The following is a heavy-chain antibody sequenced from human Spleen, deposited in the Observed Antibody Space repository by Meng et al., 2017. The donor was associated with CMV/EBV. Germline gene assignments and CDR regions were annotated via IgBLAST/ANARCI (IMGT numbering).Heavy chain of an antibody. CDR2: IYHSGST. Sequence: QGQRQESGPGLVKPSGTLSLTCAVSGGSISSSNWWSWVRQPPGKGLEWIGEIYHSGSTNYNPSLKSRVTISVDTSKNQFSLKLSSVTAADTAVYYCAVSGYCSGGSCYWDYWGQGTLVTVSS. CDR1: GGSISSSNW. J-gene: IGHJ4*02. V-gene: IGHV4-4*02. CDR3: AVSGYCSGGSCYWDY. D-gene: IGHD2-15*01.